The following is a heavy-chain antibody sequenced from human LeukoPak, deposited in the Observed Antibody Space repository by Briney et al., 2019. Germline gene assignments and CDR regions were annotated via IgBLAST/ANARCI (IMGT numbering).Heavy chain of an antibody. V-gene: IGHV4-4*07. CDR1: GGSVSNYY. Sequence: SETLSLTCTVSGGSVSNYYWSWIRQPAGKGLEWIGRVYTSGGTDYNPSLSSRVTMSVDTSKNHFSLKLSSVTAADTAIYYSAREHRDFVGDGYYYGCWGQGTLVTVSP. D-gene: IGHD3-22*01. J-gene: IGHJ4*02. CDR2: VYTSGGT. CDR3: AREHRDFVGDGYYYGC.